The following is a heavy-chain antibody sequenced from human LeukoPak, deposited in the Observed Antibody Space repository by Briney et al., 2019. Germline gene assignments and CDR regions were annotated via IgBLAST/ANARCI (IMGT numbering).Heavy chain of an antibody. CDR3: AKDNGSSWVRARTGNFDY. CDR2: LQNDGSDI. V-gene: IGHV3-30*02. D-gene: IGHD6-13*01. CDR1: GFTFSNYG. Sequence: GGSLRLSCAASGFTFSNYGMHWVRQAPDKGLEWVAFLQNDGSDIHYADSVEGRLTISRDNSKNTLYLQMNSLRAEDTAVYYCAKDNGSSWVRARTGNFDYWGQGTLVTVSS. J-gene: IGHJ4*02.